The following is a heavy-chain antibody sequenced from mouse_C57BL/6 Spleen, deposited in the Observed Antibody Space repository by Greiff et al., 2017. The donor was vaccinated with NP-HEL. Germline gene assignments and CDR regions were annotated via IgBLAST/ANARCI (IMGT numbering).Heavy chain of an antibody. V-gene: IGHV1-62-2*01. CDR1: GYTFTEYT. CDR2: FYPGSGSI. J-gene: IGHJ1*03. Sequence: VQVVESGAELVKPGASVKLSCKASGYTFTEYTIHWVKQRSGQGLEWIGWFYPGSGSIKYNEKFKDKATLTADKSSSTVYMELSRLTSEDSAVYFCARQYYYGSSYRYFDVWGTGTTVTVSS. D-gene: IGHD1-1*01. CDR3: ARQYYYGSSYRYFDV.